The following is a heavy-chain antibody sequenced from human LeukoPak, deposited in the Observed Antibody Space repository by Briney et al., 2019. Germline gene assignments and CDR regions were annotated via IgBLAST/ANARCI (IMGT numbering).Heavy chain of an antibody. V-gene: IGHV1-46*01. CDR1: GYTFTSYY. CDR3: ARVYRGYSQEVGY. Sequence: ASVKASCKASGYTFTSYYMHWVRQAPGQGLEWMGIINPSGGSTNYAQKFQGRVSMTRDTSTSTVYMELRSLRSEDTAVYYCARVYRGYSQEVGYWGQGTLVTVSS. D-gene: IGHD5-18*01. J-gene: IGHJ4*02. CDR2: INPSGGST.